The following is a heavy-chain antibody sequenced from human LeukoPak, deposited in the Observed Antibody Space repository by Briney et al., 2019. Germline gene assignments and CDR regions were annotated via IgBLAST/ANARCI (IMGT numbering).Heavy chain of an antibody. J-gene: IGHJ5*02. CDR3: AREISSTSSGWFDP. V-gene: IGHV1-69*05. D-gene: IGHD2-2*01. CDR1: GGTFSSYA. Sequence: GASVKVTCKASGGTFSSYAISWVRRAPGQGLEWMGGIIPIFGTANYAQKFQGRVTITTDESTSTAYMELSSLRSEDTAVYYCAREISSTSSGWFDPWGQGTLVTVSS. CDR2: IIPIFGTA.